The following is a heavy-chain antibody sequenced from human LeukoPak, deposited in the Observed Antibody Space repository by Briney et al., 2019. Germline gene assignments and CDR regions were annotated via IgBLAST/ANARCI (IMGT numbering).Heavy chain of an antibody. D-gene: IGHD2-15*01. CDR2: LKRKSDGGTT. V-gene: IGHV3-15*01. Sequence: GGSLRLSCAASGFTFSNAWTSWVRQAPGKGLEWVGRLKRKSDGGTTDYAAPPKGRFTISRDDSEDTLYLQMNSLKTGDTAVYYCTTGYCSGGNCYSLVYWGQGTLVTVSS. CDR3: TTGYCSGGNCYSLVY. J-gene: IGHJ4*02. CDR1: GFTFSNAW.